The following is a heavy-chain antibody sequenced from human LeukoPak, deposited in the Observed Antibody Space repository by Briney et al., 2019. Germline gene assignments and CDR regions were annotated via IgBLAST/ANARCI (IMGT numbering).Heavy chain of an antibody. D-gene: IGHD3-22*01. V-gene: IGHV3-21*01. CDR1: GFTFSGYS. CDR2: ISSSSSYI. J-gene: IGHJ4*02. Sequence: GGSLRLSCAASGFTFSGYSMIWVRQAPGKGLEWVSSISSSSSYIYYADSVKGRFTISRDNAKNSLYLQMNSLRAEDTAVYYCARVAYYYDSSGYYPGEFDYWGQGTLVTVSS. CDR3: ARVAYYYDSSGYYPGEFDY.